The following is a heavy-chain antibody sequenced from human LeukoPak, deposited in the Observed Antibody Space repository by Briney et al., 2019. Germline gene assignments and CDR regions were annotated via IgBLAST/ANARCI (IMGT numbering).Heavy chain of an antibody. D-gene: IGHD3-16*02. Sequence: SETLSLTCTVSGGSISSYYWSWIRQPPGKGLEWIGYIYYSGSTNYNPSLKSRVTISVDTSKNQFSLKLSSVTAADTAVYYCAIATTLPHHPYDWGSYRSSSGAFDIWGQGTMVTVSS. CDR3: AIATTLPHHPYDWGSYRSSSGAFDI. CDR2: IYYSGST. CDR1: GGSISSYY. V-gene: IGHV4-59*01. J-gene: IGHJ3*02.